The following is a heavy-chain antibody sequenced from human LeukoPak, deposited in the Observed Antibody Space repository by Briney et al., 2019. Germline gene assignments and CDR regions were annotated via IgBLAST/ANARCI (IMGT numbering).Heavy chain of an antibody. J-gene: IGHJ4*02. CDR2: IWYDGSNK. V-gene: IGHV3-33*01. CDR3: ARDPHILYGGNAMGYYFDY. CDR1: GFTFSSYG. Sequence: GGSLRLSCAASGFTFSSYGMHWVRQAPGKGLEWVAVIWYDGSNKYYADSVKGRFTISRDNSKNTLYLQMNSLRAEDTAVYYCARDPHILYGGNAMGYYFDYWGQGTLVTVSS. D-gene: IGHD4-23*01.